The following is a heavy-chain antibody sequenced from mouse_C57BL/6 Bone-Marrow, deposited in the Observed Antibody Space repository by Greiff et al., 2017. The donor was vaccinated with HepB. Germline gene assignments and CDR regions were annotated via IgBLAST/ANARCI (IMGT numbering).Heavy chain of an antibody. V-gene: IGHV7-3*01. CDR1: GFTFTDYY. Sequence: EVKLVESGGGLVQPGGSLSLSCAASGFTFTDYYMSWVRQPPGKALEWLGFIRNKANGYKTEYSASVKGRFTISRDNSQSSLYLQMNALRAEDSATYYCARYAYGSLDYWGQGTTLTVSS. J-gene: IGHJ2*01. CDR2: IRNKANGYKT. CDR3: ARYAYGSLDY. D-gene: IGHD2-10*02.